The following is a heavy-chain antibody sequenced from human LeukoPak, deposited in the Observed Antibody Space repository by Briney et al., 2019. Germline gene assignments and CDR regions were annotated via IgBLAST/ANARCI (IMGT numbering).Heavy chain of an antibody. CDR1: GFTFSDYN. CDR2: ISGDSKYI. D-gene: IGHD1-14*01. J-gene: IGHJ4*02. Sequence: GGSLRLSCAASGFTFSDYNMNWVRQAPGKGLQWVSYISGDSKYIFYADSLKGRFTISRDNAKNSLFLQMNSLRAEDTAIYYCAREDHTRAGNNVDYWGQGTLVTVSS. V-gene: IGHV3-21*01. CDR3: AREDHTRAGNNVDY.